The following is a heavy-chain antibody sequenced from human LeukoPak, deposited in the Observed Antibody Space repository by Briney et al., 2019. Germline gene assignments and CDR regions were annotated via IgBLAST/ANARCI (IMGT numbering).Heavy chain of an antibody. CDR1: GFTFSSYA. CDR3: AREPSAPNRFQGS. V-gene: IGHV3-23*01. J-gene: IGHJ5*02. CDR2: ISGSGGTT. Sequence: GGSLRLSCVTSGFTFSSYAMSWVRQAPGKGLGWVSGISGSGGTTDYADSVKGRFIISRDNSRKTLYLQMNSLRAEDTAIYFCAREPSAPNRFQGSWGQGTLVTVSS.